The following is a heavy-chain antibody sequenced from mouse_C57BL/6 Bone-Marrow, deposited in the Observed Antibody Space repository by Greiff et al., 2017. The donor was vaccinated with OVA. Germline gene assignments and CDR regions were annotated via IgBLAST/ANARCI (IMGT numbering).Heavy chain of an antibody. Sequence: VQLQQSGTVLARPGASVKMSCKTSGYTFTSYWMHWVKQRPGQGLEWIGAIYPGNSDTSYNQKFKGKAKLTAVTSASTAYMELSSLTNEDSAVYYFTRVYFLGYWGQGTTLTVSS. CDR1: GYTFTSYW. J-gene: IGHJ2*01. CDR3: TRVYFLGY. D-gene: IGHD1-1*01. V-gene: IGHV1-5*01. CDR2: IYPGNSDT.